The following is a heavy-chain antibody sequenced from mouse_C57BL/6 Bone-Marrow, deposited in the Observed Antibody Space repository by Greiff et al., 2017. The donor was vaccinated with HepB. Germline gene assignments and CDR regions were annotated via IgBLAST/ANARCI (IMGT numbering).Heavy chain of an antibody. D-gene: IGHD1-1*01. CDR3: ARLDYGSSYGY. CDR1: GYTFTSYW. CDR2: IDPSDSYT. Sequence: QVQLKQPGAELVMPGASVKLSCKASGYTFTSYWMHWVQQRPGQGLEWIGEIDPSDSYTNYNQKFKGKSTLTVDKSSSTAYMQLSSLTSEDSAVYYSARLDYGSSYGYWGQGTTLTVFS. J-gene: IGHJ2*01. V-gene: IGHV1-69*01.